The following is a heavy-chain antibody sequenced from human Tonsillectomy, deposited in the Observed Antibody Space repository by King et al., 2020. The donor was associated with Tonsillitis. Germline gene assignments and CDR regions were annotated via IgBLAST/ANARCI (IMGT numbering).Heavy chain of an antibody. J-gene: IGHJ6*03. CDR1: GGSISSGTYY. CDR3: ARGEGTSPDYYYYLDV. V-gene: IGHV4-61*02. Sequence: QLQESGPGLVKPSQTLSLTCTVSGGSISSGTYYWNWIRQPAGKGLEWIGRIYASGSTNYNPSLKSRVTMSVGTSNSQFSLRLTSVTAADSAVYFCARGEGTSPDYYYYLDVWGKGTTVTVSS. D-gene: IGHD3/OR15-3a*01. CDR2: IYASGST.